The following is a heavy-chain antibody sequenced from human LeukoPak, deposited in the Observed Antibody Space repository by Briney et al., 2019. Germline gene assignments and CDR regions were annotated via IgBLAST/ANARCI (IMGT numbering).Heavy chain of an antibody. CDR3: ARWSGWNDPYYFDY. V-gene: IGHV4-59*08. CDR2: IYYSGST. J-gene: IGHJ4*02. CDR1: GGSISSYY. D-gene: IGHD1-1*01. Sequence: SETLSLTRTVSGGSISSYYWSWIRQPPGKGLEWIGYIYYSGSTNYNPSLKSRVTISVDTSKNQFSLKLSSVTAADTAVYYCARWSGWNDPYYFDYWGQGTLVTVSS.